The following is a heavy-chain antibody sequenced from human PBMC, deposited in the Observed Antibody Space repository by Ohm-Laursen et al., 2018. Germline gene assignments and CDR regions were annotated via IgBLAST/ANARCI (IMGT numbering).Heavy chain of an antibody. D-gene: IGHD5-12*01. V-gene: IGHV3-7*01. CDR1: GFTFNNYW. CDR3: ARDVAHGGYGFGMDV. CDR2: INKDGSEK. Sequence: SLRLSCAASGFTFNNYWMNWVRQAPGKGLEWVATINKDGSEKKYVDSVKGRFTISRDNAENSVYLQMNSLRVEDTAVYYCARDVAHGGYGFGMDVWGQGTTVTVSS. J-gene: IGHJ6*02.